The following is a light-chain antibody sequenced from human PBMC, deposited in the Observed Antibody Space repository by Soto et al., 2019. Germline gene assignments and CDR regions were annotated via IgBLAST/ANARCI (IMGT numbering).Light chain of an antibody. CDR1: TSNIGRNT. CDR3: AAWDDSLNGVV. CDR2: ANN. J-gene: IGLJ2*01. V-gene: IGLV1-44*01. Sequence: QPVLTQPPSASGTPGQRVSISCSGSTSNIGRNTVHWYQQFPGTAPKLLIYANNLRPSGVPDRFSGSTSGTSASLAISGLQSEDEADYYCAAWDDSLNGVVFGGGTQLTVL.